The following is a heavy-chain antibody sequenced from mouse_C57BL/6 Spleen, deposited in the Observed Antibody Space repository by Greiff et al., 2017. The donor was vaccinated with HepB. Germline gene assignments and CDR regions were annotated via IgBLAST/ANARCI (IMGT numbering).Heavy chain of an antibody. CDR2: IDPETGGT. CDR3: TNYDYFSYYAMDY. V-gene: IGHV1-15*01. CDR1: GYTFTDYE. J-gene: IGHJ4*01. D-gene: IGHD2-4*01. Sequence: VQLQQSGAELVRPGASVTLSCKASGYTFTDYEMHWVKQTPVHGLEWIGAIDPETGGTAYNQKFKGKAILTADKSSSTAYMELRSLTSEDSAVYYCTNYDYFSYYAMDYWGQGTSVTVSS.